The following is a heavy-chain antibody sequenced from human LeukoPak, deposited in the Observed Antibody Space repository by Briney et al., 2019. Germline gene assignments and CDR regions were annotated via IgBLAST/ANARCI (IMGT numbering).Heavy chain of an antibody. D-gene: IGHD3-16*02. V-gene: IGHV1-69*13. CDR1: GGTFSSYA. J-gene: IGHJ4*02. CDR3: ARAGVLRFLDDVWGSYRYAGFDY. CDR2: IIPIFGTA. Sequence: SVKVPCKASGGTFSSYAISWVRQAPGQGLKWMGGIIPIFGTANYAQKFQGRVTITADESASTAYMELSSLRSEDTAVYYCARAGVLRFLDDVWGSYRYAGFDYWGQGTLVTVSS.